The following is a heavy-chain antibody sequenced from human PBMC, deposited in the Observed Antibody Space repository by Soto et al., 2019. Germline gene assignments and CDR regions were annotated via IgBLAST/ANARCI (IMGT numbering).Heavy chain of an antibody. CDR1: GGSISSGGYY. V-gene: IGHV4-31*03. J-gene: IGHJ5*02. Sequence: SETLSLTCTVSGGSISSGGYYWSWIRQHPGKGLEWIGYIYYSGSTYYNPSLKSRVTISVDTSKNQFSLKLSSVTAADTAVYYCARDLTGQNWFDPWGQGTLVTVSS. CDR2: IYYSGST. D-gene: IGHD7-27*01. CDR3: ARDLTGQNWFDP.